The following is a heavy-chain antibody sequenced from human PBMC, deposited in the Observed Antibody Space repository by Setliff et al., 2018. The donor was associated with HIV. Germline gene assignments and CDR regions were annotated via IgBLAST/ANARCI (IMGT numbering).Heavy chain of an antibody. Sequence: PGGSLRLSCTASGFTFRDYWMHWVRQAPGKGLEWVSRIKGDGSGATYVDSVKGRFSISRDNTKNTLYLQMNSLRPEDTALYYCTKDYHVAATDYWGQGTLVTVSS. CDR1: GFTFRDYW. V-gene: IGHV3-74*01. J-gene: IGHJ4*02. D-gene: IGHD6-13*01. CDR3: TKDYHVAATDY. CDR2: IKGDGSGA.